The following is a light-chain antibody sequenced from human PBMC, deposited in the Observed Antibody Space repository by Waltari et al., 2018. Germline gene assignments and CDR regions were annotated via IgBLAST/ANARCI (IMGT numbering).Light chain of an antibody. CDR3: MQALQTPLT. V-gene: IGKV2-28*01. J-gene: IGKJ4*01. CDR1: QSLFHVNGYSY. CDR2: LGS. Sequence: DIVMTQSPLSLPVTPGEPTSISCSSSQSLFHVNGYSYLDWYLQKPEQSPQLLIYLGSNRVSGVPDRFSGSGSGTDFTLKISRVEAEDVGVYYCMQALQTPLTFGGGTKVEIK.